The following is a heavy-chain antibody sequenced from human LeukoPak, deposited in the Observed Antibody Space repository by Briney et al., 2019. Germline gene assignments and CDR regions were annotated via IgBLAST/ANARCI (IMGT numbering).Heavy chain of an antibody. CDR2: INPNSGGT. J-gene: IGHJ4*02. V-gene: IGHV1-2*04. Sequence: ASVKVSCKASGYTFIGYYIHWVRQAPGQGLEWMGWINPNSGGTNYAQKFQDWVTMTRDTSISTAYMELRSLRSDDTAVYYCARVRGSGSYYLDYWGQGTLVTVSP. D-gene: IGHD3-10*01. CDR1: GYTFIGYY. CDR3: ARVRGSGSYYLDY.